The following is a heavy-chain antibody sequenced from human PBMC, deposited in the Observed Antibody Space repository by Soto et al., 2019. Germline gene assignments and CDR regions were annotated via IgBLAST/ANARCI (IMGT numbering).Heavy chain of an antibody. CDR2: IIPIFGTA. Sequence: QVQLVQSGAEVKKPGSSVKVTCKASGGTFSSYAISWVRQAPGQGLEWMGGIIPIFGTANYAQKFQGRVTITAYESTSTAYIELSSLRSEDTAVYYCARGSFTLPAAIGLYYYYGMDVWGQGTTVTVSS. CDR1: GGTFSSYA. J-gene: IGHJ6*02. V-gene: IGHV1-69*01. D-gene: IGHD2-2*02. CDR3: ARGSFTLPAAIGLYYYYGMDV.